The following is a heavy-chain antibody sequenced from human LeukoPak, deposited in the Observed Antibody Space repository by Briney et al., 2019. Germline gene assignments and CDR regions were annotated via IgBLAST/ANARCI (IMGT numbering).Heavy chain of an antibody. CDR2: IWYAGSNK. J-gene: IGHJ4*02. D-gene: IGHD4-17*01. CDR1: AFTFSNYG. Sequence: GGSLRLSCAAPAFTFSNYGMHWVRQAPGKGLEWVAVIWYAGSNKYYAGSVKGRFTISRDNSKNTLSLQMNSLRAEDTAVYYCATAPRGGDYEDYWGQGTLVTVSS. CDR3: ATAPRGGDYEDY. V-gene: IGHV3-33*01.